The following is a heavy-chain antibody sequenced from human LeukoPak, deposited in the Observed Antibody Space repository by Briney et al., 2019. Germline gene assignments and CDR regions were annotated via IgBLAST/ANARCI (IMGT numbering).Heavy chain of an antibody. V-gene: IGHV3-30*03. CDR3: ARDDGRYYFDY. CDR1: GFTFSSYG. Sequence: GGSLRLSCAASGFTFSSYGMHWVRQAPGKGLEWVAVISYDGSKKYYADSVKGRFTISRDNSKNTLYLQMNSLRAEDTAVYYCARDDGRYYFDYWGQGTLVTVSS. J-gene: IGHJ4*02. D-gene: IGHD1-1*01. CDR2: ISYDGSKK.